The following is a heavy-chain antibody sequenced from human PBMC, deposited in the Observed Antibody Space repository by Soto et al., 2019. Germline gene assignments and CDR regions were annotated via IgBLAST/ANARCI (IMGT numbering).Heavy chain of an antibody. CDR1: ADSITSGAYY. V-gene: IGHV4-39*01. J-gene: IGHJ4*02. CDR3: AGMCWFCDLLFDY. CDR2: IQYRGST. Sequence: HLQLQESGPGLVKPSETLSLTCTVYADSITSGAYYWGLIRQPPGQGLEWIGSIQYRGSTYYNPSLTSRGTMSLDTSKNQYSLRLSSVTAADTAVYFCAGMCWFCDLLFDYWGPGTLVTVSS. D-gene: IGHD3-10*01.